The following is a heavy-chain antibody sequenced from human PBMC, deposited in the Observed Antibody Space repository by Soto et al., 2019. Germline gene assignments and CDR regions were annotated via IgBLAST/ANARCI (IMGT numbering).Heavy chain of an antibody. CDR2: ISAYNGNT. V-gene: IGHV1-18*01. D-gene: IGHD6-6*01. CDR3: ARDPSGSSSLGYYFDY. CDR1: GYTFTSYG. J-gene: IGHJ4*02. Sequence: ASVKVSCKASGYTFTSYGITWVRQAPGQGLEWMGWISAYNGNTNYAQKLQGRVTMSTDTSTSTAYMELRSLRSDDTAVYYCARDPSGSSSLGYYFDYWGQGTLVTVSS.